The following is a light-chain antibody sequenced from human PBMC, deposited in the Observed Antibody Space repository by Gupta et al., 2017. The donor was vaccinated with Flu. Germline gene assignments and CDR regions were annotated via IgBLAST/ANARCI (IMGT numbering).Light chain of an antibody. CDR1: SSDVGNYNL. CDR2: EVA. V-gene: IGLV2-23*02. Sequence: SITIACTGTSSDVGNYNLVSWWQQHPGKSHKLIIYEVAKRPAGVANRFSGSKSSNTASLTISGRQAEDEADYYCCSDADIRTFVFGTGTKVT. CDR3: CSDADIRTFV. J-gene: IGLJ1*01.